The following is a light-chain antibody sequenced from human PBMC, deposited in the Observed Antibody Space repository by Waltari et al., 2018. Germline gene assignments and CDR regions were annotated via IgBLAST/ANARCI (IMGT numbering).Light chain of an antibody. CDR3: ISYTNTYTLGL. CDR2: DVI. J-gene: IGLJ3*02. V-gene: IGLV2-14*03. CDR1: GSDIGAYDF. Sequence: QSALTQPASVSGSLGQSITISCTGSGSDIGAYDFVSWYQQYPGKPPKLIIYDVITRPSEVSNRFSGSKSGNTASLAISGLQAEDEADYYCISYTNTYTLGLFGGGTKLTVL.